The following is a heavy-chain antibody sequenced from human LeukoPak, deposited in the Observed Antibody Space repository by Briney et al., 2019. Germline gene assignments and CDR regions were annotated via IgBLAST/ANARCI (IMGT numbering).Heavy chain of an antibody. CDR3: ARYQLLYVDGSAP. J-gene: IGHJ5*02. CDR2: IYYSGST. Sequence: SETLSLTCTVSGGSISSGDYYWSWIRQPPGKGLEWIGYIYYSGSTYYNPSLKSRVTISVDTSKNQLSLKLSSVTAADTAVYYWARYQLLYVDGSAPGGQGTLVTVSS. D-gene: IGHD2-2*02. V-gene: IGHV4-30-4*08. CDR1: GGSISSGDYY.